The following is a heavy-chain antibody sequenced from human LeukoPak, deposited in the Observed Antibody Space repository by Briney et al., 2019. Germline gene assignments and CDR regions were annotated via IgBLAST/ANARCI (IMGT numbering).Heavy chain of an antibody. Sequence: PSQTLSLTCTVSGGSITSGGFFWSWIRQPPGKGLEWIGYIYHNGDTYYNPSLNSRVTMSVDRSKSQFSLKLSSVTAADTAVYYCARELSGYFDYWGQGTLVTISS. V-gene: IGHV4-30-2*01. D-gene: IGHD4/OR15-4a*01. J-gene: IGHJ4*02. CDR1: GGSITSGGFF. CDR2: IYHNGDT. CDR3: ARELSGYFDY.